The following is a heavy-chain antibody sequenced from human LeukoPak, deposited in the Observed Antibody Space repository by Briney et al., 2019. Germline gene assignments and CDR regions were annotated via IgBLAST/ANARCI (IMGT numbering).Heavy chain of an antibody. CDR1: GFTFSRIA. J-gene: IGHJ4*02. V-gene: IGHV3-23*01. Sequence: PGGSLRLSCAASGFTFSRIAMTWVRQAPGKGLEWVSTIRSNGDTAYNADSVRGRFAISRDNSKNALFLQMNRLRVEDTAIYYCAKGQELDDGVFDSWGQGTLVTVSS. CDR3: AKGQELDDGVFDS. D-gene: IGHD1-1*01. CDR2: IRSNGDTA.